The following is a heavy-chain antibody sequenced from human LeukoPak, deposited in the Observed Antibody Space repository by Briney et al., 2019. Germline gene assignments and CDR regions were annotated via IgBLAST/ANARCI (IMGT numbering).Heavy chain of an antibody. D-gene: IGHD5-24*01. CDR2: IYTSGST. CDR3: ARTSRDCYNRAYYFDY. Sequence: SSETLSLTCTVSGGSISSYYWSWIRQPAGKGLEWIGRIYTSGSTNYNPSLKSRVTMSVDTSKNQFSLKLSSVTAADTAVYYCARTSRDCYNRAYYFDYWGQGTLVTVSS. CDR1: GGSISSYY. J-gene: IGHJ4*02. V-gene: IGHV4-4*07.